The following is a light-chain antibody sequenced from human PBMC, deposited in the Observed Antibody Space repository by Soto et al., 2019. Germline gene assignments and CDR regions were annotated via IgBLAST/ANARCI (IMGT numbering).Light chain of an antibody. CDR2: DAS. CDR1: QTVRSNY. CDR3: QQYSSSPIT. V-gene: IGKV3-20*01. Sequence: EFVLTQSPGTLSLSPGERATLSCRASQTVRSNYLAWYQQNPGQAPKLLIHDASSRATGIPDRFSGSGSGTDFTLTISSLEPEDFAVYYCQQYSSSPITFGQGTRLEIK. J-gene: IGKJ5*01.